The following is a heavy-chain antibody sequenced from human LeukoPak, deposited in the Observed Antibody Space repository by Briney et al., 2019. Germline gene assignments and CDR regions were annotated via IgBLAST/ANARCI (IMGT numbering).Heavy chain of an antibody. V-gene: IGHV4-34*01. CDR1: GGSFSGYY. D-gene: IGHD3-22*01. CDR2: INHSGST. J-gene: IGHJ4*02. Sequence: PSETLSLTCAVDGGSFSGYYWSWIRKPPGKGLEWIGEINHSGSTNYNPSLKSRVTISVDTSKNQFSLKLSSVTAADTAVYYCARSTRFYYYDSSGYYRTSYYFDYWGQGTLVTVSS. CDR3: ARSTRFYYYDSSGYYRTSYYFDY.